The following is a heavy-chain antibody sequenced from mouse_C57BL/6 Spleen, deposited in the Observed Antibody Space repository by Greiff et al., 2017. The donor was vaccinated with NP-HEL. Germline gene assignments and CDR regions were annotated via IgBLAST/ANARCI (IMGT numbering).Heavy chain of an antibody. CDR3: AREATVVATGGNYAMDY. J-gene: IGHJ4*01. CDR1: GYSITSGYY. V-gene: IGHV3-6*01. Sequence: VQLQQSGPSLVKPSQSLSLTCSVTGYSITSGYYWNWIRQFPGNKLEWMGYISYDGSNNYNPSLKNRISITRDTSKNQFFLKLNSVTTEDTATYYCAREATVVATGGNYAMDYWGQGTSVTVSS. D-gene: IGHD1-1*01. CDR2: ISYDGSN.